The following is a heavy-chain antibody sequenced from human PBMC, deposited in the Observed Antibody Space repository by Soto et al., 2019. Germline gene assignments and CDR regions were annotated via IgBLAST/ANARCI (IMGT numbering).Heavy chain of an antibody. Sequence: EVQLLESGGGLVQPGGSLRLSCAASGFTFSSYAMSWVRQAPGKGLEWVSAISGSGGSTYYADSVKGRFTISRDNSMITLYLQMNSLRAEDTAVYYCAKDHPYCSGGSCFSAYWGQGTLVTVSS. CDR3: AKDHPYCSGGSCFSAY. V-gene: IGHV3-23*01. CDR2: ISGSGGST. J-gene: IGHJ4*02. CDR1: GFTFSSYA. D-gene: IGHD2-15*01.